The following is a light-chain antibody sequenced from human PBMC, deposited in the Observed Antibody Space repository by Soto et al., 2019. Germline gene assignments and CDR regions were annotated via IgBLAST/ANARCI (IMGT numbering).Light chain of an antibody. CDR3: QKYGSSPSIT. CDR2: GAS. V-gene: IGKV3-20*01. Sequence: EIVLTQSPGTLSLSPGERATLSCRASQSVSSSYLAWYQQKPGQAPRLLIYGASSRATGIPDRFSGSGSGTDFTLTISRLEPEAFAVYYCQKYGSSPSITFGQETRLEIK. J-gene: IGKJ5*01. CDR1: QSVSSSY.